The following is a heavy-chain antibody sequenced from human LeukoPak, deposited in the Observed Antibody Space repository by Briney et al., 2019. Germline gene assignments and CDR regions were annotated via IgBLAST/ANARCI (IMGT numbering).Heavy chain of an antibody. CDR1: GFTFSTYG. Sequence: GGSLRLSCAASGFTFSTYGMHWVRQAPGKGLEWVAFIRYDGSNRYYADSVEGRFTISRDNSKNTLCLQMNSLRAEDTAVYYCARGYNSALDYWGQGSLVTVSS. CDR2: IRYDGSNR. D-gene: IGHD1-14*01. J-gene: IGHJ4*02. CDR3: ARGYNSALDY. V-gene: IGHV3-30*02.